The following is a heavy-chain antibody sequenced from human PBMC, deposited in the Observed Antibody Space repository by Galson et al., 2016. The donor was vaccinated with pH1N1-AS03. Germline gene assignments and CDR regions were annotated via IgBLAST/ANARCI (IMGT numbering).Heavy chain of an antibody. D-gene: IGHD3-22*01. CDR1: GFTFSSYS. V-gene: IGHV3-21*01. CDR2: IRNSGSHI. CDR3: ARGNYYDVDLREYYFDY. Sequence: SLRLSCAASGFTFSSYSMTWVRQAPGKGLEWVSFIRNSGSHISYGDSVKGRFTVSRDHAKNSLYLQINSLGAEDTAVYYCARGNYYDVDLREYYFDYWSKGTLVTVSS. J-gene: IGHJ4*02.